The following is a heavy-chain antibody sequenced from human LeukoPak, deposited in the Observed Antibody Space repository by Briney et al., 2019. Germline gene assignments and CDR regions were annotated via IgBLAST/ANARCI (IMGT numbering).Heavy chain of an antibody. Sequence: PGGSLRLSCAASGFTFSTFGMHWVRQAAGKGLEWVSVISFDGSNKYYADSVKGRFTISRDNSKNTLYLQMNTLIADDTAVYYCARGGSYLSAFDIWGQGTMVTVSS. CDR2: ISFDGSNK. D-gene: IGHD1-26*01. J-gene: IGHJ3*02. CDR1: GFTFSTFG. V-gene: IGHV3-30*03. CDR3: ARGGSYLSAFDI.